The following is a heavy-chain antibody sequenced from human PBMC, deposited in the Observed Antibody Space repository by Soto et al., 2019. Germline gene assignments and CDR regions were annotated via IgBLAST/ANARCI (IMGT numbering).Heavy chain of an antibody. CDR2: INAGNGNT. D-gene: IGHD5-12*01. CDR3: ARVDDGHDQSGMDV. CDR1: GYTFTAFG. Sequence: GASVKVSCKASGYTFTAFGINLVRQAPGKKLECLGWINAGNGNTKYSQRFQGRVTISSDISASRVFLELSSLRYEDTAAYYCARVDDGHDQSGMDVWGQGTSVTVSS. V-gene: IGHV1-3*01. J-gene: IGHJ6*02.